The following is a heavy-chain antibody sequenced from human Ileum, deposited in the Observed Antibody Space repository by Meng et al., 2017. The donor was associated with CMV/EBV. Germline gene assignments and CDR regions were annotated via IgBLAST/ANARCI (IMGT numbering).Heavy chain of an antibody. J-gene: IGHJ4*02. V-gene: IGHV1-8*01. CDR2: MNPNSGNT. CDR3: ARGLYYDFWSGYSANDY. Sequence: ASVKVSCKASGYTFTSYDINWVRQATGQGLEWMGWMNPNSGNTGYAQKFQGRVTMTRNTSISTAYMELSSLRSEDTAVYYCARGLYYDFWSGYSANDYWGQGTLVTVSS. CDR1: GYTFTSYD. D-gene: IGHD3-3*01.